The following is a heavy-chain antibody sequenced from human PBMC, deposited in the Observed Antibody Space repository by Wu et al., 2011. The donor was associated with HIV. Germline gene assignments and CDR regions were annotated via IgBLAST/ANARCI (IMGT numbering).Heavy chain of an antibody. J-gene: IGHJ6*03. CDR2: IIPIFGTV. Sequence: QVQLVQSGAEVKKPGSSVKVSCKASGGTFSSYAISWVRQAPGQGLEWMGGIIPIFGTVNYAQKFQGRVTITADKSTSTAYMELSSLRSGDTAVYYCARGSTSRTYGTTPDYYYYYMDVWGKGTTVTVSS. CDR1: GGTFSSYA. CDR3: ARGSTSRTYGTTPDYYYYYMDV. D-gene: IGHD4-11*01. V-gene: IGHV1-69*14.